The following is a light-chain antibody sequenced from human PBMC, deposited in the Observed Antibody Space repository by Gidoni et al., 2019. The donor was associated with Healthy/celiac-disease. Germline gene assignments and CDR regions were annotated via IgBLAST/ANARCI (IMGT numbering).Light chain of an antibody. CDR3: QQSYSTLGT. J-gene: IGKJ4*01. Sequence: DIQMTQSPSSLSASVGDRVTITCRASQSISSYLNWYQQKPGKAPKLLIYAASSLQSGVPSRFSGSGSGTDFNLTISSLQPEDFATYYCQQSYSTLGTFGGXTKVEIK. V-gene: IGKV1-39*01. CDR2: AAS. CDR1: QSISSY.